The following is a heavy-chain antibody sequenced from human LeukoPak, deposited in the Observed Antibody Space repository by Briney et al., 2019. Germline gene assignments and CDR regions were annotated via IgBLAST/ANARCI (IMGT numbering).Heavy chain of an antibody. J-gene: IGHJ4*02. CDR2: ISWDGGST. CDR1: GFTFDDYA. CDR3: AKDSSGYYWGGYFDY. Sequence: GGSLRLSCAASGFTFDDYAMHWVRQASGKGLEWVSLISWDGGSTYYADSVKGRFTISRDNSKNSLYLQMNSLRAEDTALYYCAKDSSGYYWGGYFDYWGQGTLVTVSS. V-gene: IGHV3-43D*04. D-gene: IGHD3-22*01.